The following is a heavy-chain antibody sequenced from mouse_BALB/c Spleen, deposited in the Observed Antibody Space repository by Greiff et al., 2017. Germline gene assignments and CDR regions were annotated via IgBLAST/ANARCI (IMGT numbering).Heavy chain of an antibody. J-gene: IGHJ1*01. D-gene: IGHD1-1*01. CDR2: IYPGDGDT. Sequence: VKLMESGAELVRPGSSVKISCKASGYAFSSYWMNWVKQRPGQGLEWIGQIYPGDGDTNYNGKFKGKATLTADKSSSTAYMQLSSLTSEDSAVYFCASGDGSSYWYFDVWGAGTTVTVSS. CDR1: GYAFSSYW. CDR3: ASGDGSSYWYFDV. V-gene: IGHV1-80*01.